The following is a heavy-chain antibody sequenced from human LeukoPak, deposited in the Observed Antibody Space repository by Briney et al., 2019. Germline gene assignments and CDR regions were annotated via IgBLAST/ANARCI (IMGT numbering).Heavy chain of an antibody. Sequence: PGGSPRLSCAASGFTFSEYWMLWVRQAPGKGLESVSRINTDGTVTTYADSVKGRFTVSRDNADNTMFLQMNSVRDEDTAVYYCATKQWLAPPPDSWGQGTPVTVPS. J-gene: IGHJ4*02. CDR3: ATKQWLAPPPDS. V-gene: IGHV3-74*01. CDR2: INTDGTVT. CDR1: GFTFSEYW. D-gene: IGHD6-19*01.